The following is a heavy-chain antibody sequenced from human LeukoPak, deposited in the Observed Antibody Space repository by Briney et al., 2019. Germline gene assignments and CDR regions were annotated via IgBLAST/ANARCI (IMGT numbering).Heavy chain of an antibody. J-gene: IGHJ6*02. CDR2: IYSGGST. CDR3: ARDPGIAVAGTRPRYYYYYGMDV. Sequence: GSLRLSCAASGFTVSSNYMSWVRQAPGKGLEWVSVIYSGGSTYYADSVKGRFTISRHNSKNTLYLQMNSLRAEDTAVYYCARDPGIAVAGTRPRYYYYYGMDVWGQGTTVTVSS. CDR1: GFTVSSNY. D-gene: IGHD6-19*01. V-gene: IGHV3-53*04.